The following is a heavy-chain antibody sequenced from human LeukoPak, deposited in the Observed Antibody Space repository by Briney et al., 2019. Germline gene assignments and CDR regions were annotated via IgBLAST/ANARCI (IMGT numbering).Heavy chain of an antibody. D-gene: IGHD4-11*01. V-gene: IGHV1-3*01. CDR2: INAGNGNT. Sequence: GASVKVSCKASGYTFTSYAMHWVRQAPGQRLEWMGWINAGNGNTKYSQKFQGRVTITRDTSASTAYMELSSLRSEDTAVYYCARDRSPYSILYYFDYWGQGTLVTVSS. CDR3: ARDRSPYSILYYFDY. J-gene: IGHJ4*02. CDR1: GYTFTSYA.